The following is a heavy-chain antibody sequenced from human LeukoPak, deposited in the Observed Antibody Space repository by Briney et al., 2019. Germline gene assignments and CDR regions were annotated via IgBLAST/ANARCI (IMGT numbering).Heavy chain of an antibody. Sequence: PGGSLRLSCADSGFTFSSYEMDWVRQAPGKGLEWVSYISSSGSTIYYADSVKGRFTISRDNAKNSLYLQMISLRAEDTAVYYCARDLSVGAKPDLGFDYWGQGTLVTVSS. J-gene: IGHJ4*02. V-gene: IGHV3-48*03. CDR3: ARDLSVGAKPDLGFDY. D-gene: IGHD1-26*01. CDR2: ISSSGSTI. CDR1: GFTFSSYE.